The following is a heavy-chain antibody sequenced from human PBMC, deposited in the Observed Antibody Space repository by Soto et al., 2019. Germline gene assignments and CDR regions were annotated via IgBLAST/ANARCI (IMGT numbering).Heavy chain of an antibody. Sequence: QVQLQQSGPRLVKPSETLSLTCTVSSGPDRSHNWGWIRQPPGRGLEWIGYVYYTGDTAYNPSLRGRVTISADTSTNDLSFTLHSVTAADTAVYYCVRQGIDYLHGLVDVWGQGTTVSVSS. CDR2: VYYTGDT. J-gene: IGHJ6*02. V-gene: IGHV4-59*08. CDR3: VRQGIDYLHGLVDV. CDR1: SGPDRSHN. D-gene: IGHD4-17*01.